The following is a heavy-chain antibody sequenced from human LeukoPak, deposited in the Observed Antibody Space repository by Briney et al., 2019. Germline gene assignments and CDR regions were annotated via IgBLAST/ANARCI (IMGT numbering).Heavy chain of an antibody. V-gene: IGHV4-59*01. CDR3: ARGLVLATDDAFDI. CDR2: IWDTEIT. CDR1: GGSIRSYF. Sequence: PSETLSLTRTVSGGSIRSYFWSWLRQPPGEGLGLIGYIWDTEITDYNPSLKSRVTISLDTSKNHFSLKLRSVTAADTALYFCARGLVLATDDAFDIWGQGTLVTVSS. J-gene: IGHJ3*02. D-gene: IGHD5-12*01.